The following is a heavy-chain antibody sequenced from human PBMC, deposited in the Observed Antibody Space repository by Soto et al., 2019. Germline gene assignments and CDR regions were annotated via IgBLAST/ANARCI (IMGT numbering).Heavy chain of an antibody. CDR1: GFTFSLHW. J-gene: IGHJ5*02. V-gene: IGHV3-7*03. CDR3: VRLYIVVVPAATQWFDP. Sequence: GGSLRLSCVASGFTFSLHWMSWVRQAPGKGLQWVANINQDGSEKYYEDSVKGRFTISRDNAKNSLVLQMDNLRAEDAAVYYCVRLYIVVVPAATQWFDPWGQGTRVTVSS. CDR2: INQDGSEK. D-gene: IGHD2-2*01.